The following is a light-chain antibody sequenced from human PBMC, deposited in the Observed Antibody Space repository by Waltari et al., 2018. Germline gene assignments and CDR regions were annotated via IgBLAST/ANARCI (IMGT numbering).Light chain of an antibody. CDR2: DVS. CDR1: SGDFATYKH. J-gene: IGLJ2*01. CDR3: SSYTSSTTVV. V-gene: IGLV2-14*03. Sequence: QSALTQPASVSGSPGQSITIPCSGSSGDFATYKHVSWYQQHPGKAPKLMIYDVSHRPAGVSNRFSGSKSGNTASLTISGLQAEDEAVYSCSSYTSSTTVVFGGGTKLTVL.